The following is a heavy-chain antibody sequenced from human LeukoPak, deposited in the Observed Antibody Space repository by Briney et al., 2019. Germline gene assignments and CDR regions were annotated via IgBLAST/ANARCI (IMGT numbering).Heavy chain of an antibody. V-gene: IGHV3-64*01. CDR3: GRDLYGGNSGGDY. D-gene: IGHD4-23*01. J-gene: IGHJ4*02. CDR2: ISSNGGST. Sequence: GGSLRLSCAASGFTFSSYAMHWVRQAPGKGLEYVSAISSNGGSTYYANSVKGRFTISRDNSKNTLYLQMGSLRAEDMALYYCGRDLYGGNSGGDYWGQGTLVTVSS. CDR1: GFTFSSYA.